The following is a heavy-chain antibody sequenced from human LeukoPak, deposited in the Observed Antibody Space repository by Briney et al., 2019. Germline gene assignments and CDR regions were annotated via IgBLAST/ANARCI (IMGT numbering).Heavy chain of an antibody. CDR1: GGSISSGDYY. V-gene: IGHV4-30-4*01. CDR2: IYYSGST. J-gene: IGHJ5*02. CDR3: AVEQQLRFDP. Sequence: SETLSLTCTVSGGSISSGDYYWSWIRQPPGKGLEWIGYIYYSGSTYYNASLKSRVTISVDTSKNQFSLKLSSVTAADTAVYYCAVEQQLRFDPWGQGTLVTVSS. D-gene: IGHD6-13*01.